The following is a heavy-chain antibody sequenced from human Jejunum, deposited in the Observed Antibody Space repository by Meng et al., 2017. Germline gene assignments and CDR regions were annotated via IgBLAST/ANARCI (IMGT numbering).Heavy chain of an antibody. CDR1: GFTFGTYW. V-gene: IGHV3-7*01. CDR3: ARAPGYCSGGSCFPCDY. J-gene: IGHJ4*02. CDR2: IKQDGSEK. D-gene: IGHD2-15*01. Sequence: GGSLRLSCAASGFTFGTYWMTWVRQAPGKGLEWVANIKQDGSEKYYVDSVNGRFTISRDNTKNSLYLQMDSLRVEDTAVYYCARAPGYCSGGSCFPCDYWGQGTLVTSYS.